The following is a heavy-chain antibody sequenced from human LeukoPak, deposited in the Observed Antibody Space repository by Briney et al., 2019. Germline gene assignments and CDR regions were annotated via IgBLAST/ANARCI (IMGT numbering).Heavy chain of an antibody. J-gene: IGHJ4*02. V-gene: IGHV3-30*18. CDR2: ISYDGSNK. CDR1: GFTFSSYG. D-gene: IGHD3-22*01. Sequence: PGGSLRLSCAASGFTFSSYGMHRDRQAPGKGLEWLAVISYDGSNKYYADSVKGRFTIARDNSKNTLDLKRKSPKAEDTAGYYCAKDSQTFYYDSSGSLDVWGQGTLVTVSS. CDR3: AKDSQTFYYDSSGSLDV.